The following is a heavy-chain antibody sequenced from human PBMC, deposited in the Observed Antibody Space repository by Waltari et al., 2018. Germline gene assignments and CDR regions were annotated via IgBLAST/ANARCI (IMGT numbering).Heavy chain of an antibody. D-gene: IGHD3-3*02. CDR2: INDGGVT. V-gene: IGHV4-34*01. J-gene: IGHJ3*02. CDR3: ARGSPRIIISGVVDGPPGDGFHI. CDR1: GGSLSGNF. Sequence: QVQQWGAGLLKPSETLSLTCAVSGGSLSGNFWSWIRQSPGKGLQWIGEINDGGVTNYNPPFKSRVTMSMDTSTNLFSLRLTSVTAADTAVYYCARGSPRIIISGVVDGPPGDGFHIWGQGTMVTVSS.